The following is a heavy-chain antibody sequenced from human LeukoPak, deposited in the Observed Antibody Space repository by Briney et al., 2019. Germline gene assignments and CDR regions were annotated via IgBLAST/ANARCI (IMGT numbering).Heavy chain of an antibody. D-gene: IGHD3-10*01. CDR2: FYPGESDT. CDR1: GYSFTSYW. J-gene: IGHJ5*02. V-gene: IGHV5-51*01. CDR3: ARQVRLLWFREFPGWFEP. Sequence: GESLKISCWGSGYSFTSYWVGWVRRMPGEGLAWRVIFYPGESDTRYSPSFQGQVTISADKSISTAYLQWSSLKASDTDMYYCARQVRLLWFREFPGWFEPWGQGTLVTVSS.